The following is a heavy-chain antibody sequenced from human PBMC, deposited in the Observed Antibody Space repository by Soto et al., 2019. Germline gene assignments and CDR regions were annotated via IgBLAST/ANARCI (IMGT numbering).Heavy chain of an antibody. Sequence: EVQLVESGGGLVQPGGSVRLSCAASGFTFSTYSMNWVRQAPGKGLEWVSFISSSGGTIYYADSVKGRFTISRDNAKNALSLQMNSLRDEDSSVYYGARLSVRYCSGGSCSQLDYWGQGTLVTVSS. V-gene: IGHV3-48*02. J-gene: IGHJ4*02. CDR1: GFTFSTYS. CDR2: ISSSGGTI. CDR3: ARLSVRYCSGGSCSQLDY. D-gene: IGHD2-15*01.